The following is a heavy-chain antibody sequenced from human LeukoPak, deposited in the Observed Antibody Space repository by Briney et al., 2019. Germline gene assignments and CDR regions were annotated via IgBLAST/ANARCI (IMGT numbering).Heavy chain of an antibody. D-gene: IGHD3-3*01. V-gene: IGHV3-30-3*01. CDR2: ISYDGSNK. CDR1: GFTFSSYA. CDR3: ASPPLGVGVVISIDY. J-gene: IGHJ4*02. Sequence: LSGGSLRLSCAASGFTFSSYAMHWVRQAPGKGLEWVALISYDGSNKYYADSVKGRFTISRDNSKNTLYLQMNSLRAEDTAVYYCASPPLGVGVVISIDYWGQGTLVTVSS.